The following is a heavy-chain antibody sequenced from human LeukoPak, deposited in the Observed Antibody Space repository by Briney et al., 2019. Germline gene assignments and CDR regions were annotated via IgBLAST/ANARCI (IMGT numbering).Heavy chain of an antibody. CDR1: GFVFGDYA. V-gene: IGHV3-9*01. D-gene: IGHD3-10*01. Sequence: GGSLRLSCAASGFVFGDYAMHWVRQAPGKGLEWVSGISWNSVVKCYADSVKSRFTISRDNAKNSLSLQMNSLRAEDTALYYCVKVSLSNYYDYWGQGILVTVSS. CDR2: ISWNSVVK. J-gene: IGHJ4*02. CDR3: VKVSLSNYYDY.